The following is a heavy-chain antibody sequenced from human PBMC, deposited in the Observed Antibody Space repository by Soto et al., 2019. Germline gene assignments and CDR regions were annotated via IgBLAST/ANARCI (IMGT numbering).Heavy chain of an antibody. V-gene: IGHV3-15*01. Sequence: EVQLVESGGGLVETGGSLRLTCAVSGAPFSGHWMSWVRQAPGKGLEWVARIKSKKDGGTIEYAAPVKGRLTISRDDARNTLYLQMNSLKTEDTAIYYCTAETYCGGGSCPEYWGQGTLVTVSS. D-gene: IGHD2-15*01. CDR2: IKSKKDGGTI. CDR3: TAETYCGGGSCPEY. J-gene: IGHJ4*02. CDR1: GAPFSGHW.